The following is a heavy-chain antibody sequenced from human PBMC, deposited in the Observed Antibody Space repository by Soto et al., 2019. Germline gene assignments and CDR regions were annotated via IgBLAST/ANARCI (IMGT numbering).Heavy chain of an antibody. J-gene: IGHJ4*02. CDR3: ARVGPTTMVMSYFDY. D-gene: IGHD3-10*01. V-gene: IGHV3-21*06. CDR2: ISSSSIYI. CDR1: GFTFSSYT. Sequence: EVQLVESGGGLVKPGGSLRLSCAASGFTFSSYTMNWVRQAPGKGLEWVSSISSSSIYIYYADSIKGRVTISRDNAKNSLYLHMNSLRAEDTAVYYYARVGPTTMVMSYFDYWGQGTLVTVSS.